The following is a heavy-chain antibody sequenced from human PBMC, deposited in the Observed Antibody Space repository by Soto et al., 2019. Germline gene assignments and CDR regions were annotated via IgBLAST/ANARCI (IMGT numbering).Heavy chain of an antibody. J-gene: IGHJ6*02. Sequence: GGSLRLSCAASGFTFSSYSMNWVRQAPGKGLEWVSSISSSSSYIYYADSVKGRFTISRDNAKNSLYLQMNSLRAEDTAVYYCARYCSSTSCPANSYYYYGMDVRGQGTTVTVSS. D-gene: IGHD2-2*01. CDR1: GFTFSSYS. CDR2: ISSSSSYI. CDR3: ARYCSSTSCPANSYYYYGMDV. V-gene: IGHV3-21*01.